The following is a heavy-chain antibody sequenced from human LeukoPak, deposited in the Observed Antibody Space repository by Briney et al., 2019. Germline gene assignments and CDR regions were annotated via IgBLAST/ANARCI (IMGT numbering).Heavy chain of an antibody. D-gene: IGHD3-22*01. CDR3: ARDRNYYDSTGYPVGYFDL. CDR2: ISYDGSNK. Sequence: GGSLRLSCAASGFTFRSYALHLVRQAPGKGLEWVAVISYDGSNKYYADSVKGRFTVSRDNSKNTLYLQMNSLRAEDTAVYYCARDRNYYDSTGYPVGYFDLWGRGTLVTVSS. V-gene: IGHV3-30-3*01. CDR1: GFTFRSYA. J-gene: IGHJ2*01.